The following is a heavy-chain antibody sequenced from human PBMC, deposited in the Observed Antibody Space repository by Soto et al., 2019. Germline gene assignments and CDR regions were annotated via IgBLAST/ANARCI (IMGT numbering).Heavy chain of an antibody. V-gene: IGHV1-18*01. J-gene: IGHJ4*02. Sequence: QVQLVQSGAEMKKPGASVKVSCKASGYTFSIHGINWVRQAPGQRLEWVGWISADDGYTNYAQNLQDRVIMTTDTSTSTAYMELTSLRSDDTAVYYCARDVFYWGQGTLVTVSS. CDR3: ARDVFY. CDR1: GYTFSIHG. CDR2: ISADDGYT.